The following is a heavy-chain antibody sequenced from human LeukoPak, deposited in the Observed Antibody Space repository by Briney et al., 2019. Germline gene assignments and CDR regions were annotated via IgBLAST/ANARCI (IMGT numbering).Heavy chain of an antibody. CDR3: ARGYCSGNCYPGDY. V-gene: IGHV4-34*01. J-gene: IGHJ4*02. D-gene: IGHD2-21*02. CDR2: INHSGST. CDR1: GGSLSGYY. Sequence: SETLSLTCAVYGGSLSGYYWSWIRQPPGKGLEWIGEINHSGSTNYNPSLKSRVTISVDTSKNQFSLKLSSVTAADTAVYYCARGYCSGNCYPGDYWGQGILVTVSS.